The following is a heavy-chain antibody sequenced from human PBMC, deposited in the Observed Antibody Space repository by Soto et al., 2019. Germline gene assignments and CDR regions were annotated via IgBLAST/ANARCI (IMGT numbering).Heavy chain of an antibody. Sequence: QVQLVQSGAEVKTPGSSVKVSCTASGDTFNFYTLSWVRQAPGQGLEWMGRIIPMLGMSNYAQKFKGRVTRIEDKSTRTVYMVFSVLRSEDTGLYDCATNYGSASTHFYNWCQGTLVTVSS. V-gene: IGHV1-69*02. J-gene: IGHJ4*02. D-gene: IGHD3-10*01. CDR2: IIPMLGMS. CDR3: ATNYGSASTHFYN. CDR1: GDTFNFYT.